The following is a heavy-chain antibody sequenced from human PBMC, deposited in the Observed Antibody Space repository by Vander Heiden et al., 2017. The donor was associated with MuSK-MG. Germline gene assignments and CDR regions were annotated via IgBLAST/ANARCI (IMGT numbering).Heavy chain of an antibody. J-gene: IGHJ4*02. Sequence: QVQLVQSGAEVKKPGASVKVSCKASGYTFTSYDINWVRQATGQGLEWMGWMNPNSGNTGYAHKFQCRVTMTRNTSISTAYMELSSLRSEDTAVYYCASLGYCIGGRCYPVGYWGQGTLVTVSS. CDR2: MNPNSGNT. V-gene: IGHV1-8*01. CDR1: GYTFTSYD. D-gene: IGHD2-15*01. CDR3: ASLGYCIGGRCYPVGY.